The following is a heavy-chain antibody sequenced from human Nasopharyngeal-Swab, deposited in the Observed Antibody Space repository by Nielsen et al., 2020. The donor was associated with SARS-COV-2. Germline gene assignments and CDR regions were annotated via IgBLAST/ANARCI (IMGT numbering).Heavy chain of an antibody. CDR2: ISGGSSDS. D-gene: IGHD1-1*01. CDR1: GFAFSDSY. V-gene: IGHV3-11*03. J-gene: IGHJ4*02. CDR3: VKNSGRDGGY. Sequence: GESLKISYVASGFAFSDSYMSWIRQAPEKGLEWLSYISGGSSDSNYADSVKGRFTISRDNTKNALYLQMNSLRAEDTAVYYCVKNSGRDGGYWGQGTLVTVSS.